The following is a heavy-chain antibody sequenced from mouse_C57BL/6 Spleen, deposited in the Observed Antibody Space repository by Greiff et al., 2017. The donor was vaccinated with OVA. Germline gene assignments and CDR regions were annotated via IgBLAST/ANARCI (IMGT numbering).Heavy chain of an antibody. V-gene: IGHV1-15*01. CDR1: GYTFTDYE. J-gene: IGHJ4*01. CDR3: TRRGLYGNYGLGYYAMDY. Sequence: VQLQQSGAELVRPGASVTLSCKASGYTFTDYEMHWVKQTPVHGLEWIGAIDPETGGTASNQKFKGKAILTADKSSSTAYMELRSLTSEDSAVYYCTRRGLYGNYGLGYYAMDYWGQGTSVTVSS. CDR2: IDPETGGT. D-gene: IGHD2-1*01.